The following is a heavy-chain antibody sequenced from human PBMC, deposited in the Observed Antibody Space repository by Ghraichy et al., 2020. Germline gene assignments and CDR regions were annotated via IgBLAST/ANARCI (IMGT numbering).Heavy chain of an antibody. CDR2: IYPGDSDT. CDR1: GYSFTSYW. D-gene: IGHD3-22*01. CDR3: ARTYYYDSSGYSLDY. Sequence: GGSLRLSCKGSGYSFTSYWIGWVRQMPGKGLEWMGIIYPGDSDTRYSPSFQGQVTISADKSISTAYLQWSSLKASDTAMYYCARTYYYDSSGYSLDYWGQGTLVTVSS. V-gene: IGHV5-51*01. J-gene: IGHJ4*02.